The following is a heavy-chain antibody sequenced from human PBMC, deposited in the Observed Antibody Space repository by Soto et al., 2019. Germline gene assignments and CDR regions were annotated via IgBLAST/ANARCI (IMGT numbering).Heavy chain of an antibody. V-gene: IGHV3-23*01. J-gene: IGHJ4*02. CDR1: GFTFSSNA. CDR2: ISDSGGST. Sequence: PGGSLRLSCEASGFTFSSNAMTWVRQAPGKGLEWVSAISDSGGSTYYADSVAGRFTISRDNSRHTLYLQMNSLRAEDTAIYYCAKALGRDFSASDSWGQGTQVTVSS. D-gene: IGHD3-10*01. CDR3: AKALGRDFSASDS.